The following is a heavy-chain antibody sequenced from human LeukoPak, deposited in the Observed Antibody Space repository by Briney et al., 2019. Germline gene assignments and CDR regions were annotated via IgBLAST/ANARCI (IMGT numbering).Heavy chain of an antibody. CDR3: AKESPRWELDY. V-gene: IGHV3-74*01. CDR2: INSDGSST. CDR1: GFTFSSYW. J-gene: IGHJ4*02. Sequence: GGSLRLSCAASGFTFSSYWMHWVRKAPGKGLVWVSRINSDGSSTSYADSVKGRFTISRDNAKNTLYLQMNSLRAEDTAVYYCAKESPRWELDYWGQGTLVTVSS. D-gene: IGHD4-23*01.